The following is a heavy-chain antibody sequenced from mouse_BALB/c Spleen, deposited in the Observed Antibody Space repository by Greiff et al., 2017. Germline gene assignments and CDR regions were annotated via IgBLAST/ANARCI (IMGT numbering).Heavy chain of an antibody. CDR3: ARRGITPYYFDY. V-gene: IGHV5-17*02. J-gene: IGHJ2*01. Sequence: EVHLVESGGGLVQPGGSRKLSCAASGFTFSSFGMHWVRQAPEKGLEWVAYISSGSSTIYYADTVKGRFTISRDNPKNTLFLQMTSLRSEDTAMYYCARRGITPYYFDYWGQGTTLTVSS. D-gene: IGHD1-1*01. CDR2: ISSGSSTI. CDR1: GFTFSSFG.